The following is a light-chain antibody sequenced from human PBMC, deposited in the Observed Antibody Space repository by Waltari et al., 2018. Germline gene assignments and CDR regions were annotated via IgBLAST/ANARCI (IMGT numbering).Light chain of an antibody. J-gene: IGKJ4*01. Sequence: EIVMTLSPIILSVSPGERATLSCRASHSVGTHLAWYQQRPGQPPRLVIFAASTRATGVPVRFSGSGSGTEFTLTISSLQSEDFAVYYCQQYNDWPLTFGGGT. CDR3: QQYNDWPLT. V-gene: IGKV3-15*01. CDR2: AAS. CDR1: HSVGTH.